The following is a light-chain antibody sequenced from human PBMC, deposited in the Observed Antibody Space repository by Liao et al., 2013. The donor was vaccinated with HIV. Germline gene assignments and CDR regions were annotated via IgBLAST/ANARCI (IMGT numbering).Light chain of an antibody. V-gene: IGLV3-21*04. Sequence: SYVLTQPPSVSVAPGKTARITCGGNNIGAEAVHWYQQRPGQAPVLVMCYDSDRPAGIPERFSGSNSGNTATLTISGVEAGDEADYYCQVWHSSSDHVVFGGGTKLTVL. CDR1: NIGAEA. CDR3: QVWHSSSDHVV. J-gene: IGLJ2*01. CDR2: YDS.